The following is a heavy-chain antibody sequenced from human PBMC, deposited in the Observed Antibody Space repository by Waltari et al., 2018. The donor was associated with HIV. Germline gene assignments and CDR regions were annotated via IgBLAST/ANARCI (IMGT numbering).Heavy chain of an antibody. Sequence: QVQLVQSGAEVKKPGASVKVSCKASGYTFTSYDINWVRQATGQGLEWMGWMHRNSGNTGYSKKFQGRVTMTRNTSISTAYIGLSSLRSEDTAVYYCATQTAREGGYDFDYWGQGTLVTVSS. CDR3: ATQTAREGGYDFDY. CDR1: GYTFTSYD. V-gene: IGHV1-8*01. CDR2: MHRNSGNT. J-gene: IGHJ4*02. D-gene: IGHD3-22*01.